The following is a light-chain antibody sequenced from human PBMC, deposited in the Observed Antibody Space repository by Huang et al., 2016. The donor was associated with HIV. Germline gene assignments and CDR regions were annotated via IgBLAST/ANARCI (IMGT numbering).Light chain of an antibody. CDR1: QSLSGSY. J-gene: IGKJ1*01. CDR3: QQYDGSSWS. V-gene: IGKV3-20*01. Sequence: EIALTQSPGTLSLSPGERATLSCRASQSLSGSYLAWYQQKPGQAPRLLIYHTSSWATGIPDRFSGSGSGTDFTLTISRLEAEDFAVYYCQQYDGSSWSFGQGTKVEIK. CDR2: HTS.